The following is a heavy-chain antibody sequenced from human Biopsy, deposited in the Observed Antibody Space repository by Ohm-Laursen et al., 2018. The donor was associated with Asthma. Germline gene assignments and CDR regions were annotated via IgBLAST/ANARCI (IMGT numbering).Heavy chain of an antibody. Sequence: SETLSLTCAVYGGSFSGYYWSWIRQPPGKGLEWIGEINHSGSTNYNPPLKSRVTISVDTSKNQFSLKLSSVTAADTAVYYCARVVGGYCSSTSCYGGYYYGMDVWGQGTTVTVSS. D-gene: IGHD2-2*01. CDR1: GGSFSGYY. V-gene: IGHV4-34*01. CDR2: INHSGST. J-gene: IGHJ6*02. CDR3: ARVVGGYCSSTSCYGGYYYGMDV.